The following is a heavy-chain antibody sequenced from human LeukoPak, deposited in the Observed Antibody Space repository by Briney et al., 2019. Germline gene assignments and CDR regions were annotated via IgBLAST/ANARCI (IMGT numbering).Heavy chain of an antibody. J-gene: IGHJ4*02. Sequence: PGGSPRLSCAASGFTVSSNYMTWVRQAPGKGLEWVSVIYSGGTTDYADSVKGRFTISRDSSKNTLYLQMNSLRAEDTAFYCCARDHCSGGSCYSAYWGQGTLVTVSS. CDR3: ARDHCSGGSCYSAY. V-gene: IGHV3-53*01. D-gene: IGHD2-15*01. CDR1: GFTVSSNY. CDR2: IYSGGTT.